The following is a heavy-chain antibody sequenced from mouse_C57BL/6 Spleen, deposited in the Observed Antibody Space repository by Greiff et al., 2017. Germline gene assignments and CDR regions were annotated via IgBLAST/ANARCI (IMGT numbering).Heavy chain of an antibody. D-gene: IGHD2-5*01. V-gene: IGHV5-4*01. CDR1: GFTFSSYA. CDR3: AKDHSNYAMYY. Sequence: EVKLVESGGGLVKPGGSLKLSCAASGFTFSSYAMSWVRQTPEKRLEWVATISDGGSYTYYPDNVKGRFTISRDNAKNNLYLQMSHLKSEDTAMYYCAKDHSNYAMYYWGQGTSVTVSS. CDR2: ISDGGSYT. J-gene: IGHJ4*01.